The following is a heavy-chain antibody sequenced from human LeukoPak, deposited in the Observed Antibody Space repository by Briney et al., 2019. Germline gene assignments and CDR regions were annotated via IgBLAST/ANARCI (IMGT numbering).Heavy chain of an antibody. CDR3: ARRGIAVAGTRSKNAFDI. Sequence: PGGSLRLSCEASGFTFTSYAMNWVRQAPGKGLEWVSSITSSGSYNFVADSLKGRFTISRDNAKNSLYLQMNSLRAEDTAVYYCARRGIAVAGTRSKNAFDIWGQGTMVTVSS. V-gene: IGHV3-21*01. CDR2: ITSSGSYN. J-gene: IGHJ3*02. D-gene: IGHD6-19*01. CDR1: GFTFTSYA.